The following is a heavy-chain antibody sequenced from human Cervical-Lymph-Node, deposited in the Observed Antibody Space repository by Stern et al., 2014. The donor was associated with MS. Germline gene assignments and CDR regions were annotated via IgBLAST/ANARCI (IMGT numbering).Heavy chain of an antibody. Sequence: VQLVESGGGLVKPGGSLRLSCAASGFTFSDYYMTWVRQAPGKGLEWISYITSSGRTIYYADSVKGRFTISRDNAKKSLYLQMNSLRAEDTAVYYCARIKFARRTPPDSWGQGTLVTVSS. J-gene: IGHJ4*02. D-gene: IGHD1-14*01. CDR3: ARIKFARRTPPDS. CDR1: GFTFSDYY. V-gene: IGHV3-11*01. CDR2: ITSSGRTI.